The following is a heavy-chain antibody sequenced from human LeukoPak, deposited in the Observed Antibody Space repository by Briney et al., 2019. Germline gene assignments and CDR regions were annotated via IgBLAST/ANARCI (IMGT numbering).Heavy chain of an antibody. V-gene: IGHV4-59*01. CDR1: GDSISNYY. CDR2: IYYSGST. CDR3: ASARRRGFYYYYYYYMDV. D-gene: IGHD5-12*01. Sequence: PSETLSLTCAVSGDSISNYYWSWIRQPPGKGLEWIGYIYYSGSTNYNPSLKSRVTISVDTSKNQFSLKLSSVTAADTAVYYCASARRRGFYYYYYYYMDVWGKGTTVTVSS. J-gene: IGHJ6*03.